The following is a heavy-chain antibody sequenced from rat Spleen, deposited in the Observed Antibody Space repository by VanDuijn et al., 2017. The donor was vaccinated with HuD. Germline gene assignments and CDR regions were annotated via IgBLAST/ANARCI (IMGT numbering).Heavy chain of an antibody. V-gene: IGHV5S23*01. J-gene: IGHJ1*01. CDR3: VRHDTMGMMVYWYFDF. CDR1: GFTFSNFD. Sequence: EVQLVESDGGLVQPGRSLKLSCAASGFTFSNFDMAWVRQAPTKGLEWVASIGPSGDSTYYRDSVKGRFTVSRDNAKGTLFLQMDSLRSEDTATYYCVRHDTMGMMVYWYFDFWGPGTMVTVSS. CDR2: IGPSGDST. D-gene: IGHD1-7*01.